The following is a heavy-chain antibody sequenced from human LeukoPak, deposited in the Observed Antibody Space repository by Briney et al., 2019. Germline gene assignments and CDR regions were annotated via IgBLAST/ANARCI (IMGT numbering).Heavy chain of an antibody. D-gene: IGHD2-21*01. V-gene: IGHV3-21*01. CDR1: GFTFSSDS. Sequence: GGSLRLSRAASGFTFSSDSMNWVRQAPGKGLEWVSSISSSSSYIYYADSVKGRFTISRDNAKNSLYLQMNSLRAEDTAVYYCAREESGVLWWEGWFDPWGQGTLVTVSS. J-gene: IGHJ5*02. CDR3: AREESGVLWWEGWFDP. CDR2: ISSSSSYI.